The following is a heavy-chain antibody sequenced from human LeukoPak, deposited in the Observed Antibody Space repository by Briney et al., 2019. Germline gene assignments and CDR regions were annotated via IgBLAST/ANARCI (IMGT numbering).Heavy chain of an antibody. J-gene: IGHJ2*01. CDR1: GGSFSGYY. V-gene: IGHV4-34*01. CDR2: INHSGST. Sequence: PSETLSLTCAVYGGSFSGYYWRWIRQPPGKGLEWIVEINHSGSTNYNPSLKSRVTISVDTSKNQFSLKLSSVTAADTAVYYCARVLEGSSGQHWYFDLWGRGTLVTASS. D-gene: IGHD6-19*01. CDR3: ARVLEGSSGQHWYFDL.